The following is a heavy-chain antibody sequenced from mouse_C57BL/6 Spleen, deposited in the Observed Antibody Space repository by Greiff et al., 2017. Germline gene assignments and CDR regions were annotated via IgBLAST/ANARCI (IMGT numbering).Heavy chain of an antibody. CDR2: IYIGNGYT. CDR1: GYTFTSYG. V-gene: IGHV1-58*01. CDR3: ARSEYYSNYDYAMDY. J-gene: IGHJ4*01. D-gene: IGHD2-5*01. Sequence: EVQLQQSGAELVRPGSSVKMSCKASGYTFTSYGINWVKQRPGQGLEWIGYIYIGNGYTEYNEKFKGKATLTSDTSSSTAYMQLSSLTSEDSAIYVCARSEYYSNYDYAMDYWGQRTSVTVSS.